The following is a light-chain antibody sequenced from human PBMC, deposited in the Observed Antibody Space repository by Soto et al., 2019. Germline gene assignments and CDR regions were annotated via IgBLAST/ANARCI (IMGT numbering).Light chain of an antibody. CDR2: KVS. J-gene: IGKJ1*01. V-gene: IGKV1-5*03. CDR3: LQYNTYPWT. CDR1: QSLRTW. Sequence: DIQMTQSPSTLSASIGDRVTITCRASQSLRTWLAWFQQKPGEAPKGLIYKVSYLDSGVPPRFDGSGSETEFTLTINGLQPDDFATYYCLQYNTYPWTFGQGTKVEIK.